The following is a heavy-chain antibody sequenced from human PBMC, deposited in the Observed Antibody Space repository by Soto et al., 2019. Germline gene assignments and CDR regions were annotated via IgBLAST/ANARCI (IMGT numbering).Heavy chain of an antibody. D-gene: IGHD2-2*01. CDR1: GFTFSSYA. J-gene: IGHJ6*03. Sequence: GGSLRLSCAASGFTFSSYAMSLVRQAPGKGLEWVSAISGSGGSTYYADSVKGRFTISRDNSKNTLYLQMNSLRAEDTAVYYCAKSTSKGYYYYYYMDVWGKGTTVTVSS. CDR3: AKSTSKGYYYYYYMDV. CDR2: ISGSGGST. V-gene: IGHV3-23*01.